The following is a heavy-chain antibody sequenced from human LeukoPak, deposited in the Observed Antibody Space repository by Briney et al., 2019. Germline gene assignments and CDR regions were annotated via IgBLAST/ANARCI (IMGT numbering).Heavy chain of an antibody. D-gene: IGHD2-2*02. Sequence: ASVKVSCKASGYMFTSYGISWVRQAPGQGLEWMGWISAYNGNTNYAQKLQGRVTMTTDTSTSTAYMELRSLRSDDTAVYYCRYEGYCSSTSCYSPYYYYGMDVWGQGTTVTVSS. CDR2: ISAYNGNT. CDR3: RYEGYCSSTSCYSPYYYYGMDV. CDR1: GYMFTSYG. V-gene: IGHV1-18*01. J-gene: IGHJ6*02.